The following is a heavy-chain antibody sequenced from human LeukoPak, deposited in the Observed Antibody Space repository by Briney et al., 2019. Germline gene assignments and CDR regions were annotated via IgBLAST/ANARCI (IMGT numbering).Heavy chain of an antibody. D-gene: IGHD6-13*01. CDR3: ARDSSSWYALDY. V-gene: IGHV3-11*04. CDR2: ISSSGSTI. Sequence: SGGSLRLSCAASGFTFSDYYMSWIRQAPGKGLEWVSYISSSGSTIYYADSVKGRFTISRDNAKNSLYLQMNSLRAEDTAVYYCARDSSSWYALDYWGQGTLVTVSS. CDR1: GFTFSDYY. J-gene: IGHJ4*02.